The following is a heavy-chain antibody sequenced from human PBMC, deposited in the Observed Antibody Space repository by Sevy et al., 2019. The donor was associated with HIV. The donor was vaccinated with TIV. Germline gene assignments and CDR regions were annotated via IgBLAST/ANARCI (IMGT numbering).Heavy chain of an antibody. CDR3: ARVVEPAGIDPYYYGVDV. D-gene: IGHD2-2*02. Sequence: ASVKVSCKASGYTFTDYYIHWVRQAPGLGLEWMGWINPKSGGTNYAQKFHGRVTMTRDTSISTAYMELSRLRSDDTAVYYCARVVEPAGIDPYYYGVDVWGPGATVTVSS. J-gene: IGHJ6*02. CDR2: INPKSGGT. CDR1: GYTFTDYY. V-gene: IGHV1-2*02.